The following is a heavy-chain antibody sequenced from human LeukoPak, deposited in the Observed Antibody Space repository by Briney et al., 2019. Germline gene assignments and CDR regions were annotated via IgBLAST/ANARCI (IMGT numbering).Heavy chain of an antibody. CDR1: GFTFSSYG. CDR3: AKDARIVGVPGDAFDI. D-gene: IGHD1-26*01. J-gene: IGHJ3*02. Sequence: PGGSLRLSCAASGFTFSSYGMHWVRQAPGKGLEWVAFIRYDGSNKYYADSVKGRFTISRDNSKNTLYLQMNSLRAEDTAVYYCAKDARIVGVPGDAFDIWGQGTMVTVSS. V-gene: IGHV3-30*02. CDR2: IRYDGSNK.